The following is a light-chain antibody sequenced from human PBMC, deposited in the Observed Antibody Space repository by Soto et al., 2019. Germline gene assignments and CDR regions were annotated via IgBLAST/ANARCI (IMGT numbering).Light chain of an antibody. Sequence: EIVLTQSPATLSLSRVERATLSFRASQIISSFLAWYQQKRGQAPRLLIYDASNRATGIPVRFSGSGSGTDFTLTISSLEPEDFAVYYCQQRSNWPLTFGGGTKVDI. J-gene: IGKJ4*01. CDR1: QIISSF. CDR2: DAS. CDR3: QQRSNWPLT. V-gene: IGKV3-11*01.